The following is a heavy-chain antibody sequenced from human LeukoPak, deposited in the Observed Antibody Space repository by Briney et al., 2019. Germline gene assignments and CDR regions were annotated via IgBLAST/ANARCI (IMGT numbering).Heavy chain of an antibody. Sequence: PSQTLSLTSTVSGGSISSGDYYWSWIRQPPGRGLGRNGYSYYSGSTYYNPSLKSPVTISVDTSKNQFSLKLSSVTAADTAVYYCAREGYYGGNYGYWGQGTLVTVSS. CDR2: SYYSGST. CDR1: GGSISSGDYY. CDR3: AREGYYGGNYGY. V-gene: IGHV4-30-4*08. D-gene: IGHD4-23*01. J-gene: IGHJ4*02.